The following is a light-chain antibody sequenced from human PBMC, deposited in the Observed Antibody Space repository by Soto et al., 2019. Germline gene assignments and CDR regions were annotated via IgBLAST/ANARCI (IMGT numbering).Light chain of an antibody. CDR3: SSWDASLNGDV. V-gene: IGLV1-44*01. Sequence: QAVVTQPPSASGTPVQRVTISCSGSSSNIGSKTVNWYQQLPGTVPKLLIYNSSQRPSGVPDRFSASKSGTSASLAISGLQSEDEADYYCSSWDASLNGDVVGPGTQLTVL. J-gene: IGLJ1*01. CDR2: NSS. CDR1: SSNIGSKT.